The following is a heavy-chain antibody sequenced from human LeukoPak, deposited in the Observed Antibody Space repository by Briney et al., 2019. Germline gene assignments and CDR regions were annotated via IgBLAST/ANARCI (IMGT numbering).Heavy chain of an antibody. Sequence: ASVKVSCKASGYTFTDYYMRWGRQAPGQGLEWMGCINPNSGGTDYAQKSQGRVTMTRDTSISTAYTELSSLTSDDTAIYYCARGRRPAGGRVLDGYWGQGTLVTVSS. V-gene: IGHV1-2*02. D-gene: IGHD6-13*01. CDR2: INPNSGGT. J-gene: IGHJ4*02. CDR1: GYTFTDYY. CDR3: ARGRRPAGGRVLDGY.